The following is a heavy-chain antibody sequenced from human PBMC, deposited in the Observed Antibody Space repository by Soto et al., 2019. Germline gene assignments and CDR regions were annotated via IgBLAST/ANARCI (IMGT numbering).Heavy chain of an antibody. D-gene: IGHD1-26*01. CDR3: ATSTGAPGNY. J-gene: IGHJ4*02. CDR2: IKQDGSHK. Sequence: PGGSLRLSCVASGFTFSSFWMSWARQAPGKGLEWVANIKQDGSHKYYVPSVKGRFTIPRDNAKSSLYLQMNSLRAEDAAVYYCATSTGAPGNYWGQGTLVTVPQ. CDR1: GFTFSSFW. V-gene: IGHV3-7*01.